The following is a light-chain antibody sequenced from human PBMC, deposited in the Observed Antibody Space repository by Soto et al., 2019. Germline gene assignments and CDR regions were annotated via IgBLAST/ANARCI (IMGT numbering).Light chain of an antibody. V-gene: IGKV3-20*01. CDR3: HQYGDSPL. CDR2: GAS. J-gene: IGKJ3*01. Sequence: EIVLTQSPGTLYLSPGERATLSCRASQSVRSSYLVWYQQKPGQAPRLLIYGASIRATGIPDRFGGSGAGTDFTLTISRLEHEDFAVYYCHQYGDSPLFGPGTKVDIK. CDR1: QSVRSSY.